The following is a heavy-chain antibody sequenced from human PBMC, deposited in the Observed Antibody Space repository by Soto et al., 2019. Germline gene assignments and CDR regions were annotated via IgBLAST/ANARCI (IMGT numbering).Heavy chain of an antibody. CDR3: ATGDIVVVPAAITGNIYYYYYGMHV. CDR1: GYTLTELS. J-gene: IGHJ6*01. D-gene: IGHD2-2*01. Sequence: ASVKVSFKVSGYTLTELSMHWVRQAPGKGLEWMGGFDPEDGETIYAQKFQGRVTMTEDTSTDTAYMELSSLRSEDTAVYYCATGDIVVVPAAITGNIYYYYYGMHVWGQATTVTVSS. CDR2: FDPEDGET. V-gene: IGHV1-24*01.